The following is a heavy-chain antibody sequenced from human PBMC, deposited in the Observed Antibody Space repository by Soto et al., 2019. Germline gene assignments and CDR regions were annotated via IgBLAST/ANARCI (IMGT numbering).Heavy chain of an antibody. CDR2: INAGNGNK. CDR1: GYTFTSYA. J-gene: IGHJ3*02. D-gene: IGHD1-1*01. V-gene: IGHV1-3*01. Sequence: ASVKVSCKASGYTFTSYAMHWVRQAPGQRLEWKGWINAGNGNKNYAQKLQGRVTITTDTSTSTAYMELRSLRSDDTAVYYCARTGTLPRDAFDIWGQGTMVTVSS. CDR3: ARTGTLPRDAFDI.